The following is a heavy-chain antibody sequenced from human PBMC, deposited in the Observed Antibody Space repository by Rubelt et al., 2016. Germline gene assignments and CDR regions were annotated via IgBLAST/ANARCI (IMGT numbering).Heavy chain of an antibody. J-gene: IGHJ3*02. CDR1: GGTFSSYA. CDR3: ARGGAAAADDNDACDI. CDR2: IIPIFGTA. Sequence: QVQLVQSGAEVKKPGSSVKVSCKASGGTFSSYAISWVRQAPGQGLEWMGGIIPIFGTANYAQKFQGRVTITADESTSTAYMELSSLRAEDTAVYYCARGGAAAADDNDACDIWGQGTMVTVSS. V-gene: IGHV1-69*01. D-gene: IGHD6-13*01.